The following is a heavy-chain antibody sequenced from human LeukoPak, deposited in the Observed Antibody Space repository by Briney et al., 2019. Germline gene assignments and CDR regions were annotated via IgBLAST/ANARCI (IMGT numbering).Heavy chain of an antibody. CDR1: GFTFTSYS. J-gene: IGHJ4*02. V-gene: IGHV3-53*01. CDR3: ARDSNGPAF. Sequence: GGSLRLSCAASGFTFTSYSMNWVRQAPGKGLEWVSVIYSGGGTFYSDSVKGRFTISRDYSKNTLYLQLNSLRADDTAVYYCARDSNGPAFWGQGTLVTVSS. D-gene: IGHD6-19*01. CDR2: IYSGGGT.